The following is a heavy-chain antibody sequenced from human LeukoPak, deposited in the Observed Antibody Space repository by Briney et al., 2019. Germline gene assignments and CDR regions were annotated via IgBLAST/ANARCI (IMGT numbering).Heavy chain of an antibody. CDR3: ARHGPDYGGFDY. Sequence: GESLKISCKGSGYSFATYWIGWVRQMPGKGLEWMGIIYPGDSDSRYSPSFQGQVTMSADKSTSTAYLQWSSLKASDTAMYYCARHGPDYGGFDYWGQGTLVTVSS. D-gene: IGHD4-23*01. J-gene: IGHJ4*02. CDR2: IYPGDSDS. CDR1: GYSFATYW. V-gene: IGHV5-51*01.